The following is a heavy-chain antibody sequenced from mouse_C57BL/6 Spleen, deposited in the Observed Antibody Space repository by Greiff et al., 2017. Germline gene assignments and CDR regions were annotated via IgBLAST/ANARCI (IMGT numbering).Heavy chain of an antibody. V-gene: IGHV1-64*01. Sequence: QVQLQQPGAELVKPGASVKLSCKASGYTFTSYWMHWVKQRPGQGLEWIGMIHPNSGSTNYNEKFKSKATLTVDKSSSTAYMQLSSLTSEDSAVYYCARGELGREGYYAMDYWGQGTSVTVSS. CDR3: ARGELGREGYYAMDY. CDR2: IHPNSGST. J-gene: IGHJ4*01. CDR1: GYTFTSYW. D-gene: IGHD4-1*01.